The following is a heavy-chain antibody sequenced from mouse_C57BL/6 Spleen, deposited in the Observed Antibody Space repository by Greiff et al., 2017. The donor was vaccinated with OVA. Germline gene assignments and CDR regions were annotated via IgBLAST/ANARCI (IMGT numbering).Heavy chain of an antibody. CDR3: ARDRSGYDGFFFDS. CDR2: ISDGGSYT. J-gene: IGHJ2*01. Sequence: EVQVVESGGGLVKPGGSLKLSCAASGFTFSSYAMSWVRQTPEKRLEWVATISDGGSYTYYPDNVKGRFTISRDNAKNNLYLQMSHLKSEDTAMYYCARDRSGYDGFFFDSWGQGTTLTVSS. CDR1: GFTFSSYA. V-gene: IGHV5-4*01. D-gene: IGHD2-3*01.